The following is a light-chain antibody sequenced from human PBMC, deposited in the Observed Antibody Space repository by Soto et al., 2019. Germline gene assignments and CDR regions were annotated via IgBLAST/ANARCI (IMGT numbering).Light chain of an antibody. J-gene: IGKJ2*01. V-gene: IGKV3-20*01. CDR2: GAS. CDR3: QQYGISHT. Sequence: EIVLTQSPGTLSLSPGERATLSCRASQSVASNYLAWYQQKPGQAPSVLIYGASSRGTGIPDRFSGSGSGRDFTVTLSRLEPEDFAVYYCQQYGISHTFGQGTKLEIK. CDR1: QSVASNY.